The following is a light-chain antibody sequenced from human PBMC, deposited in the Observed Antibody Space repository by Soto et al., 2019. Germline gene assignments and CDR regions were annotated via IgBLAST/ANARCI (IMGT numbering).Light chain of an antibody. CDR1: QSVSSY. CDR3: QQYDKWPPRT. J-gene: IGKJ1*01. V-gene: IGKV3D-15*01. CDR2: GAS. Sequence: IVLTQSPATLSWSPGERATLSCRASQSVSSYLAWYQQKPGQAPRLLIYGASSRATGIPDRFSGSGSGTEFTLTISSLQSEDSAVYYCQQYDKWPPRTFGQGTKVDIK.